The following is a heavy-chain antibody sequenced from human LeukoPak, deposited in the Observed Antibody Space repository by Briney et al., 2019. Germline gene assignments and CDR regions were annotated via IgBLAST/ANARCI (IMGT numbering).Heavy chain of an antibody. CDR3: AKDHITIFGVGPFDY. J-gene: IGHJ4*02. V-gene: IGHV3-23*01. D-gene: IGHD3-3*01. CDR2: ISGSGGST. Sequence: GGSLRLSRAASGFTFSSYAMSWVRQAPGKGLEWVSAISGSGGSTYYADSVKGRFTISRDNSKNTLYLQMNSLRAEDTAVYYCAKDHITIFGVGPFDYWGQGTLVTVSS. CDR1: GFTFSSYA.